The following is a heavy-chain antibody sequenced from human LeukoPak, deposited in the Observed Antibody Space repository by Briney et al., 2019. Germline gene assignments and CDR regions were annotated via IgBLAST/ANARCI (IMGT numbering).Heavy chain of an antibody. J-gene: IGHJ4*02. CDR1: GYTFTSYG. CDR2: IIAIFGTA. CDR3: ETVESYYFDY. Sequence: ASVRVSSKDSGYTFTSYGISWVRQAPGQGGEWMGGIIAIFGTANYAQKLQGRVTITAEEITRTAYMEKRRVRDGDTAVYDSETVESYYFDYWGQGSLLTVSS. V-gene: IGHV1-69*13.